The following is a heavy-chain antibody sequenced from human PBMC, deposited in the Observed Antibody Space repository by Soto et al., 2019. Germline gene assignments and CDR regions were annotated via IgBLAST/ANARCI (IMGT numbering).Heavy chain of an antibody. D-gene: IGHD3-10*01. Sequence: QVQLVQSGAEVKKPGASVKVSCKASGYTFNNYYLHWMRQAPGQGLEWLGIIRPNGGRPDYAPRFRGRVTMTRDTSTSTVYMELTSLRSEDTAVYFCAREPNESYSFDYWGQGTLVTVSS. J-gene: IGHJ4*02. CDR3: AREPNESYSFDY. CDR1: GYTFNNYY. V-gene: IGHV1-46*02. CDR2: IRPNGGRP.